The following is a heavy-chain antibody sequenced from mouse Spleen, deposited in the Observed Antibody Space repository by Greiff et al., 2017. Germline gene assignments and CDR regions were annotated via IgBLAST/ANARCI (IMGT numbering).Heavy chain of an antibody. CDR3: ARNIEGDYGGFAN. CDR2: IRYDGSN. D-gene: IGHD1-1*01. Sequence: EVKLLESGPGLVKPSPSLSLTCSATGYSITSGYYSNWIRQFPGNKLEWMGYIRYDGSNNYNPSFKNRTSLTRDTSKNQFFLKLNSVTTEDTATCYCARNIEGDYGGFANGGQGTLVTVSA. V-gene: IGHV3-6*01. J-gene: IGHJ3*01. CDR1: GYSITSGYY.